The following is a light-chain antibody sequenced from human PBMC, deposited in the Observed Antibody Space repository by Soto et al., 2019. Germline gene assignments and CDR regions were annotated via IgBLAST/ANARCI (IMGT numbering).Light chain of an antibody. CDR2: DAS. J-gene: IGKJ5*01. Sequence: TQMSQSASSLSASVGERVSITCQATQDIRKYLNWYQQKPGKAPKLLIYDASSLETGVPSRFSGSGSGTDFTFTISSLQPEDFATYYCQQYDNLPLIFGQGTRLEIK. CDR1: QDIRKY. V-gene: IGKV1-33*01. CDR3: QQYDNLPLI.